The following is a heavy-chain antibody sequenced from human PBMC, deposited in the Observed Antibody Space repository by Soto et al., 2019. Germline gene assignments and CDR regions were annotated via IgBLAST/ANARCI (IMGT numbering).Heavy chain of an antibody. Sequence: QVQLQESGPGLVKPSGTLSLTSAVSGGSITSRNWWSWVRQAPGKGLEWIGEIYHSGASTYDPSLKSRTTMSVDPSNNHFSLKLTSVIAADTAVYFCVRDLGTGTDYWGRGTLVTVAS. CDR1: GGSITSRNW. D-gene: IGHD1-1*01. V-gene: IGHV4-4*02. J-gene: IGHJ4*02. CDR3: VRDLGTGTDY. CDR2: IYHSGAS.